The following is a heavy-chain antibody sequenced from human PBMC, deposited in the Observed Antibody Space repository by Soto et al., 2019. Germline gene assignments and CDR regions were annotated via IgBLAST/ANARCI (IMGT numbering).Heavy chain of an antibody. CDR1: GGSFSGYY. D-gene: IGHD1-26*01. J-gene: IGHJ4*02. Sequence: SETLSLTCAVYGGSFSGYYWSWIRQPPGKGLEWIGEINHSGSTNYNPSLKSRVTISVDTSKNQFSLKLSSVTAADTAVYYCAREWELLDYWGQGTLVTAPQ. V-gene: IGHV4-34*01. CDR3: AREWELLDY. CDR2: INHSGST.